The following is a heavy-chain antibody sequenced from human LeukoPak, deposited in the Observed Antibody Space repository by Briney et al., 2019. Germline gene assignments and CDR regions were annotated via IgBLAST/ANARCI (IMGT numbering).Heavy chain of an antibody. CDR2: ISSSSSYI. CDR3: ARAPSYGSGSSGY. J-gene: IGHJ4*02. V-gene: IGHV3-21*01. CDR1: GFTFSSYS. Sequence: GGSLRLSCAASGFTFSSYSMNWVRQAPGKGLEWVSSISSSSSYIYYADSEKGRFTISRDNAKNSLYLQMNSLRAEDTAVYYCARAPSYGSGSSGYWGQGTLVTVSS. D-gene: IGHD3-10*01.